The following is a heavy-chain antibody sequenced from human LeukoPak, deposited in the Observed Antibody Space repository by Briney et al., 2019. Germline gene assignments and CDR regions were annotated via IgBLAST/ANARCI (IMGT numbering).Heavy chain of an antibody. J-gene: IGHJ4*02. Sequence: GGSLRLSCAASGFTFSSNYMTWVRQAPGKGLEWVSVIYSDGSTYYADSVKGRFTIFRDNSKNTLYLQMNSLRAEDTAVYYCAREKEDYDSSGYYSYFDYWGQGILVTVSS. V-gene: IGHV3-66*02. CDR1: GFTFSSNY. CDR3: AREKEDYDSSGYYSYFDY. D-gene: IGHD3-22*01. CDR2: IYSDGST.